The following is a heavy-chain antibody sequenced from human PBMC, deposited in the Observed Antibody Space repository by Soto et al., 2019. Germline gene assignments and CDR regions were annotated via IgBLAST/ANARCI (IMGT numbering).Heavy chain of an antibody. CDR3: ASPHPDYNGHPWDF. D-gene: IGHD4-4*01. J-gene: IGHJ4*02. Sequence: QLQLQESGPGLVKPSETLSLTCTVSGGSISSSSYYWGWIRQPPGKGLEWIGSIYYSGSTYYNPSLESRVTISVDTSKIQVSLRLTSVIAADTAVYYCASPHPDYNGHPWDFWGQGTLVTVSS. CDR2: IYYSGST. V-gene: IGHV4-39*01. CDR1: GGSISSSSYY.